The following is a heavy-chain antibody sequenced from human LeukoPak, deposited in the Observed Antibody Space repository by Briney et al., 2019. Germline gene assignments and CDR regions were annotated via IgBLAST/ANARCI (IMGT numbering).Heavy chain of an antibody. D-gene: IGHD4-17*01. J-gene: IGHJ4*02. V-gene: IGHV3-23*01. CDR1: GFTFSSYA. CDR2: ISDSGGTT. CDR3: ARDYGELGFDY. Sequence: GGSLRLSCAASGFTFSSYAMSWVRQAPGRGLEWVSGISDSGGTTYYADSVKGRFTIYRDNAKNSLYLQMNSLRAEDTAVYYCARDYGELGFDYWGQGTLVTVSS.